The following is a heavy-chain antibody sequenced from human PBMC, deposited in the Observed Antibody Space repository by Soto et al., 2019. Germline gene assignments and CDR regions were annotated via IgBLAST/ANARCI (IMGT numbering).Heavy chain of an antibody. J-gene: IGHJ6*02. CDR3: ARPTTWLCFGELGGMDV. CDR1: GYTFTSYG. D-gene: IGHD3-10*01. Sequence: ASVKVSCKASGYTFTSYGISWVRQAPGQGLEWMGWISAYNGNTNYAQKLQGRVTMTTDTSTSTAYMELRSLRSDDTAVYYCARPTTWLCFGELGGMDVWGQGTTVTVSS. V-gene: IGHV1-18*01. CDR2: ISAYNGNT.